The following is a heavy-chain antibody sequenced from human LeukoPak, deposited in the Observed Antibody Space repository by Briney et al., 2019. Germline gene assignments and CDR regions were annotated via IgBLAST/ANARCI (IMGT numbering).Heavy chain of an antibody. CDR3: ARTGYTSGWYVGSFDY. CDR2: IYPGDSDT. D-gene: IGHD6-19*01. CDR1: GYSFTTYW. Sequence: GESLKISCKGSGYSFTTYWIGWVRQMPGKGLEWMGIIYPGDSDTRYSPSFQGQVTISADKSISTAYLQWSSLKASDTAMYYCARTGYTSGWYVGSFDYWGQGTLVTVSS. V-gene: IGHV5-51*01. J-gene: IGHJ4*02.